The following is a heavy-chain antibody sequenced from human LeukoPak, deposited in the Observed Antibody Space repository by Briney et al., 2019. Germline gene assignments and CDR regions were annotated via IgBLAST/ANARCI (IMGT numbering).Heavy chain of an antibody. D-gene: IGHD5-24*01. CDR2: IIPIFGTA. J-gene: IGHJ6*03. CDR3: ARGGDGYPALDYYMDV. CDR1: GGTFSSYA. Sequence: ASVTVSCKASGGTFSSYAISWVRQAPGQGLEWMGGIIPIFGTANYAQKFQGRVTITADESTSTAYMELSSLRSEDTAVYYCARGGDGYPALDYYMDVWGKGTTVTISS. V-gene: IGHV1-69*13.